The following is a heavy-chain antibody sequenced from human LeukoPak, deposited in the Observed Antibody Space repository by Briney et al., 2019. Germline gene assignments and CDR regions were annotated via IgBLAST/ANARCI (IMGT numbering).Heavy chain of an antibody. V-gene: IGHV3-11*04. Sequence: KSGGSLRLSCAASGFTFSDYNMRWIRQAPGKGLEWVSSISRSGSTKYYADSVKGRFTISRDNAKNSLYLQMNSLRAEDTAVYCCARGPSGWYFVDYWGQGTLVTVSS. CDR1: GFTFSDYN. CDR3: ARGPSGWYFVDY. CDR2: ISRSGSTK. J-gene: IGHJ4*02. D-gene: IGHD6-19*01.